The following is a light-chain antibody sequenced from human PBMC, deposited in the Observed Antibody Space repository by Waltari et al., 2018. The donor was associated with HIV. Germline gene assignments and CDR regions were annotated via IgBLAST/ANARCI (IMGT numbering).Light chain of an antibody. Sequence: QSVLPQPPSASETSGPRITISCSGSSSNIRTNTVNWYQKVPGTAPKLLIYSDDQRPSGVPDRFSASKSGTSASLAISGLQSEDEAEYFCAVWDDSLNGWVFGGGTELTVL. V-gene: IGLV1-44*01. CDR3: AVWDDSLNGWV. J-gene: IGLJ3*02. CDR1: SSNIRTNT. CDR2: SDD.